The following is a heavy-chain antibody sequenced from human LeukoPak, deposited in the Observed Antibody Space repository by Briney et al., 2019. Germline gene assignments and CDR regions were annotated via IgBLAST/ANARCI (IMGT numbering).Heavy chain of an antibody. CDR3: ARLEERGGFDI. CDR2: IIPLFGTP. V-gene: IGHV1-69*05. D-gene: IGHD1-1*01. Sequence: SVKVSCKASGYTFSIYNMHWVRQAPGQGLEWMGGIIPLFGTPDYAQKFQGRVTITTDESTSTANMELSSLRSEDTAVYYCARLEERGGFDIWGQGTMVTVSS. CDR1: GYTFSIYN. J-gene: IGHJ3*02.